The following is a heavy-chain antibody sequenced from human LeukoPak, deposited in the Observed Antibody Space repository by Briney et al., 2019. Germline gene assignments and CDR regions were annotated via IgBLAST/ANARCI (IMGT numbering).Heavy chain of an antibody. D-gene: IGHD3-10*01. V-gene: IGHV3-23*01. J-gene: IGHJ4*02. CDR2: ISGSGGST. CDR3: AKDRSYYGSGSPLDY. Sequence: AGGSLRLSCAASGFTFSSYAMSWVRQAPGKGLEWVSAISGSGGSTYCADSVKGRFTISRDNSKNTLYLQMNSLRAEDTAVYYCAKDRSYYGSGSPLDYWGQGTLVTVSS. CDR1: GFTFSSYA.